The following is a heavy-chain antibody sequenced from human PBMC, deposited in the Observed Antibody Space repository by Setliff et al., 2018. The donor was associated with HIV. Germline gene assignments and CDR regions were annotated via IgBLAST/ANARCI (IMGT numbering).Heavy chain of an antibody. CDR3: ARSKTGYYFFDY. Sequence: GGSVRLSCAASGFTFSSYWMHWVRQAPGKGLVWVSRINSDGSSTSYADSVKGRFTISRDNAKNTLYLQMNSLRAEDTAVYYCARSKTGYYFFDYWGQGTPVTVSS. D-gene: IGHD3-9*01. V-gene: IGHV3-74*01. CDR2: INSDGSST. CDR1: GFTFSSYW. J-gene: IGHJ4*02.